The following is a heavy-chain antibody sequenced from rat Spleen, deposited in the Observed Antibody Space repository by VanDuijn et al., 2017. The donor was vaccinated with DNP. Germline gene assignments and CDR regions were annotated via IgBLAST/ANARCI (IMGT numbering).Heavy chain of an antibody. CDR3: ARHVLPLRVWDY. V-gene: IGHV5-22*01. CDR2: SNYDGGST. CDR1: GFTFSDYY. Sequence: EVQLVASGGGFVQPGRSLTLSCAASGFTFSDYYLAWFRPAPTKGLEWVAYSNYDGGSTYNGDSVKGRFTISRDNAKSTLYLQMNSLRSEDMATYYCARHVLPLRVWDYWGQGVMVTVSS. D-gene: IGHD1-4*01. J-gene: IGHJ2*01.